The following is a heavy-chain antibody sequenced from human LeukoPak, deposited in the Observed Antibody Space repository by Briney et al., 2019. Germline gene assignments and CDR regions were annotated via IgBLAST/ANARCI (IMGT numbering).Heavy chain of an antibody. V-gene: IGHV4-4*07. CDR1: GDSISRYY. CDR3: ARSAPSVTSYYFDS. D-gene: IGHD4-17*01. J-gene: IGHJ4*02. CDR2: FYTIGST. Sequence: PSETLSLTCTVSGDSISRYYWRWIRQPAGKGLEWIGRFYTIGSTNYNPSLKSRVTMSLDTSKNQFSLTLNSVTAADTAVYYCARSAPSVTSYYFDSWGQGTLVTVSS.